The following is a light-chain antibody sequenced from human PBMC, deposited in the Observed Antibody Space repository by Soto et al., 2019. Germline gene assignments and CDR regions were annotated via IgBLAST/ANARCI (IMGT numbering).Light chain of an antibody. CDR3: QQSYSTLST. J-gene: IGKJ2*01. CDR1: QSISSY. V-gene: IGKV1-39*01. CDR2: AAS. Sequence: DIQMTQSPSSLSASVGDRVTITCRASQSISSYLNWYQQKPGKAPKLLIHAASSLQSGVPSRFSGSGSGTDFTLTISSLQPEDFATYYCQQSYSTLSTFGQGTKLEIK.